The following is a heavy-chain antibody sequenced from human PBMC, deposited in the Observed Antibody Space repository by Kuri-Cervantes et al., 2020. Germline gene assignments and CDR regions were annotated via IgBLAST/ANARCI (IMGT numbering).Heavy chain of an antibody. Sequence: AVKVSCKASGGTFSSYTISWVRQAPGQGLEWMGRIIPILGIANYAQKFQGRVTITADESTSTAYMELSRLRSEDTAVYYCASRPWSGAFDIWGQGTMVTVSS. J-gene: IGHJ3*02. CDR3: ASRPWSGAFDI. CDR2: IIPILGIA. CDR1: GGTFSSYT. V-gene: IGHV1-69*02. D-gene: IGHD3-3*01.